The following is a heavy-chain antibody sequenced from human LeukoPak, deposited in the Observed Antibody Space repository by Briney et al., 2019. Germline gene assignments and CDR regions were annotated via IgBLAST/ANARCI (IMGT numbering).Heavy chain of an antibody. Sequence: GASVKVSCKASGYTFTGYYMHWVRQAPGQGLEWMGWINPNSGGTNYAQKFQGRVTMTRGTSISTAYVELSRLRSDDTAVYYCARLPGFLEWLPTTNWFDPWGQGTLVTVSS. CDR3: ARLPGFLEWLPTTNWFDP. J-gene: IGHJ5*02. CDR1: GYTFTGYY. CDR2: INPNSGGT. D-gene: IGHD3-3*01. V-gene: IGHV1-2*02.